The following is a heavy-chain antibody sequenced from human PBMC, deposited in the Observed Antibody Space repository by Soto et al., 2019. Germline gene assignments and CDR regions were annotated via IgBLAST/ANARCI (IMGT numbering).Heavy chain of an antibody. J-gene: IGHJ6*02. D-gene: IGHD6-13*01. CDR1: GFAFNNYG. Sequence: HPGGSLRLSCTVSGFAFNNYGINWVRQAPGKGLEWVANIKQDGSEKYYVDSVKGRFTISRDNAKNSLYLQMNSLRAEDTAVYYCARDRSSWYWGYYYGMDVWGQGTTVTVSS. CDR2: IKQDGSEK. CDR3: ARDRSSWYWGYYYGMDV. V-gene: IGHV3-7*01.